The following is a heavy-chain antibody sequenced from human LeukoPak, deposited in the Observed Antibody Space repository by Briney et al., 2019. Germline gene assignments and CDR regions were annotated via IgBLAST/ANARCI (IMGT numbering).Heavy chain of an antibody. CDR2: TYYRSKWYS. Sequence: PSQTLSLTCDISGDSVSSNSAAWNWNRQSPSRGLEWLGWTYYRSKWYSDYAVSVKSRITINPDTSKNQFSLQLNSVTPGDTAVYYCARAIAVAGQPFDYWGQGTLVTVSS. V-gene: IGHV6-1*01. CDR1: GDSVSSNSAA. D-gene: IGHD6-19*01. CDR3: ARAIAVAGQPFDY. J-gene: IGHJ4*02.